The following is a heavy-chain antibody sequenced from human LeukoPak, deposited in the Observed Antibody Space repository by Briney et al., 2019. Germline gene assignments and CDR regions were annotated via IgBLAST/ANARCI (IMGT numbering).Heavy chain of an antibody. D-gene: IGHD2-15*01. CDR1: GFTFSSYA. V-gene: IGHV3-23*01. Sequence: GGSLRLSCAASGFTFSSYAMSRVRQAPGKGLEWVSAISGSGGSTYYADSVKGRFTISRDNSKNTLYLQMNSLRAEDTAVYYCAKATDIVVVVAATGGDYWGQGTLVTVSS. CDR3: AKATDIVVVVAATGGDY. J-gene: IGHJ4*02. CDR2: ISGSGGST.